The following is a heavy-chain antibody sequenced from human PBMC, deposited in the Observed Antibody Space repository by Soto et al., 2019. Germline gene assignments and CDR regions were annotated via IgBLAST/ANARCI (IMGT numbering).Heavy chain of an antibody. J-gene: IGHJ3*02. D-gene: IGHD6-19*01. CDR1: GFRCDDFG. V-gene: IGHV3-20*04. CDR2: ITWNGVTT. CDR3: ARDGGVSVAVDAFDI. Sequence: EEQLVESGGGVVRPGGSLTLSCAASGFRCDDFGMSWVRQAPGKGLEWVSGITWNGVTTGYVKPVKGRFTISRDNAKNSLYLQMGSLRAEDTAIYYCARDGGVSVAVDAFDIWGQGTMVSVSS.